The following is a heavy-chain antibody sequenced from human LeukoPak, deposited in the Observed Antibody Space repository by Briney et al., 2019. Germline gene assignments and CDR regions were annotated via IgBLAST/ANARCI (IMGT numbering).Heavy chain of an antibody. CDR2: TYISGSS. CDR3: ARVSSSWYQDYYFDL. Sequence: SETLSLTCTGSGGSISNYDWSGIRQSAGKGLEWVGRTYISGSSNYNPSLKSRVTVSVDTSKNQFSLRLNSVTAADTAVYYCARVSSSWYQDYYFDLWGRGTLVTVSS. V-gene: IGHV4-4*07. D-gene: IGHD6-13*01. CDR1: GGSISNYD. J-gene: IGHJ2*01.